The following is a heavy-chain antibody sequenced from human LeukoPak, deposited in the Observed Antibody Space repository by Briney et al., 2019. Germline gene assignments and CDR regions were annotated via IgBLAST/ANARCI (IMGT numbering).Heavy chain of an antibody. CDR2: ISYDGNNK. CDR3: ARDPAGGHEFDP. CDR1: GFTFSSYA. Sequence: PGGSLRLSCAASGFTFSSYAMHWVRQAPGKGLEWVAVISYDGNNKYYADSVKGRFTISRDNSKNTLYLQMNSLRAEDTAVYYCARDPAGGHEFDPWGQGTLVTVSS. V-gene: IGHV3-30-3*01. D-gene: IGHD1-14*01. J-gene: IGHJ5*02.